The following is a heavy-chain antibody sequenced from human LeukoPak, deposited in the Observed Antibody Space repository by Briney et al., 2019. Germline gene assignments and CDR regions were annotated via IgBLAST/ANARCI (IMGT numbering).Heavy chain of an antibody. CDR1: GGSISSCSYY. V-gene: IGHV4-39*01. Sequence: SETLSLTCTVSGGSISSCSYYWGWIRPPPGKGLEWTGSIYSSGSTYYNPSLKSGVTISVDTYKNQFSLNVSSVPASDTAVYYCGRRCGSGRSFDYWGQGILVTVSS. D-gene: IGHD3-10*01. CDR2: IYSSGST. CDR3: GRRCGSGRSFDY. J-gene: IGHJ4*02.